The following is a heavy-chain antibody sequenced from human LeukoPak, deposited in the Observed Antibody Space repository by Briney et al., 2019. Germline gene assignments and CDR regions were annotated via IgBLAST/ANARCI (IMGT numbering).Heavy chain of an antibody. Sequence: SVKVSCKASGGTFSSYAISWVRQAPGHGLEWMGGIIPIFGTANYAQKFQGRVTITTDESTSTAYMELSSLRSEDTAVYYCAIATGMVRGLIIIKDPFDYWGQGTVVTVSS. V-gene: IGHV1-69*05. J-gene: IGHJ4*02. CDR2: IIPIFGTA. CDR3: AIATGMVRGLIIIKDPFDY. CDR1: GGTFSSYA. D-gene: IGHD3-10*01.